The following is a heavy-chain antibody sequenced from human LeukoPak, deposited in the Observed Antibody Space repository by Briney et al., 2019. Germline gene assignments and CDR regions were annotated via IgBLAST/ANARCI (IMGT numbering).Heavy chain of an antibody. D-gene: IGHD4-17*01. J-gene: IGHJ3*02. V-gene: IGHV3-11*06. CDR1: GFTFSDYY. CDR2: ISSSSSYT. Sequence: GGSLRLSCAASGFTFSDYYMSWIRQAPGKGLEWVSYISSSSSYTNYADSVKGRFTTSRDNAKNSLYLQMNSLRAEDTAVYYCARDSGDYVGAFDIWGQGTMVTVSS. CDR3: ARDSGDYVGAFDI.